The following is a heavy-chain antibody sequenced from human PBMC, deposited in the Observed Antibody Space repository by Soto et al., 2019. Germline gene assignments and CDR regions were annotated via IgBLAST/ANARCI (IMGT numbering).Heavy chain of an antibody. CDR3: ASWFGEPPGVNWFDP. CDR2: ISAYNGNT. V-gene: IGHV1-18*01. J-gene: IGHJ5*02. Sequence: GASVKVSCTASGYTFTSYGISWVRQAPGQGLEWMGWISAYNGNTNYAQKLQGRVTITRDMSTSTAYMELSSLRSEDTAVYYCASWFGEPPGVNWFDPWGQGTLVTVSS. CDR1: GYTFTSYG. D-gene: IGHD3-10*01.